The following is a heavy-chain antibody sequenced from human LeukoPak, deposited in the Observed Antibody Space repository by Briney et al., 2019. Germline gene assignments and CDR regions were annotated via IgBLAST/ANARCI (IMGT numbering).Heavy chain of an antibody. CDR1: GFTFSSYW. V-gene: IGHV3-7*03. D-gene: IGHD3-10*01. J-gene: IGHJ6*04. CDR2: IKQDGSEK. CDR3: ARSYGSVPMDV. Sequence: GGSLRLSCAASGFTFSSYWMIWVRQAPGKGLEWVANIKQDGSEKYYVDSVGGRFTISRDNAKNSLYLQMNSLRAEDTAVYYCARSYGSVPMDVWGKGTTVTVSS.